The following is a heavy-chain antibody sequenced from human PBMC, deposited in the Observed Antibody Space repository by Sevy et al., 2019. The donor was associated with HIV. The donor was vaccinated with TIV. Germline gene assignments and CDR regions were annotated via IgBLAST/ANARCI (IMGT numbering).Heavy chain of an antibody. D-gene: IGHD6-19*01. Sequence: ASVKVSCKASGYFFTGYYLHWVRQTPGQGLEWMGRINPNSGGTNYAQNFQGRVTMTRDTSISTAYMELSRLRSDDTAVYYCARGRGCISGRWTFGYWGQGTLVSVSS. CDR2: INPNSGGT. V-gene: IGHV1-2*06. CDR3: ARGRGCISGRWTFGY. J-gene: IGHJ4*02. CDR1: GYFFTGYY.